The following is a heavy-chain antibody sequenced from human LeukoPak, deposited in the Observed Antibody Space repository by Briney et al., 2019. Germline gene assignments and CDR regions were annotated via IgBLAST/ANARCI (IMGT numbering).Heavy chain of an antibody. D-gene: IGHD6-13*01. CDR2: IYSTGST. V-gene: IGHV4-4*07. CDR3: ARQIASAGTAGFDF. J-gene: IGHJ4*02. Sequence: SETLSLTCTVSGGPISSYYWSWIRQPAGKGLEWIGRIYSTGSTNYNPSLKSRVTMSVDTSKNQFSLRLRSVTAADTAVYYCARQIASAGTAGFDFWGQGALVTVSS. CDR1: GGPISSYY.